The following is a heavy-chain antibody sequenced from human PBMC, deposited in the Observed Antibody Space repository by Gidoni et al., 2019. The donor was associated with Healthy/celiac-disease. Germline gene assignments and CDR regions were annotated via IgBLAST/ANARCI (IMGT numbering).Heavy chain of an antibody. V-gene: IGHV3-9*01. CDR1: GFTFDDYA. J-gene: IGHJ4*02. D-gene: IGHD4-17*01. Sequence: GGGLVQPGRSLRLSCAASGFTFDDYAMHWVRQAPGKGLEWVAGISWNSGSIGYADSVKGRFTISRDNAKNSLYLQMTSLRAEDTALYYCAKALYGDYGGVADYWGQGTLVTVSS. CDR3: AKALYGDYGGVADY. CDR2: ISWNSGSI.